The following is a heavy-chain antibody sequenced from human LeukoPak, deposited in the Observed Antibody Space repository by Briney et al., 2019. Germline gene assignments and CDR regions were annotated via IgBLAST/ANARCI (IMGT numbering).Heavy chain of an antibody. V-gene: IGHV4-34*01. CDR3: ARDPTYYYDSSGYYYGSSWFDP. CDR2: TNHSGST. CDR1: GGSFSGYY. D-gene: IGHD3-22*01. Sequence: SETLSLTCAVYGGSFSGYYWSWIRQPPGKGLEWIGETNHSGSTNYNPSLKSRVTISVDTSKNQFSLKLSSVTAADTAVYYCARDPTYYYDSSGYYYGSSWFDPWGQGTLVTVSS. J-gene: IGHJ5*02.